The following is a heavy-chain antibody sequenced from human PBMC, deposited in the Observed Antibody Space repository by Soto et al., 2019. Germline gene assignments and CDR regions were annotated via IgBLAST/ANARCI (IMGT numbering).Heavy chain of an antibody. V-gene: IGHV3-64*01. CDR2: ISSNGGST. Sequence: EVQLVESGGGLVQPGGSLRLSCAASGFTFSSYAMHWVRQAPGKGLEYVSAISSNGGSTYYANSVKGRFTISRDNSQNTLYLQMGSLRAEDMAVYYCARNVYCSSTSCDGNCFDPWGQGTLVTVSS. CDR1: GFTFSSYA. J-gene: IGHJ5*02. D-gene: IGHD2-2*01. CDR3: ARNVYCSSTSCDGNCFDP.